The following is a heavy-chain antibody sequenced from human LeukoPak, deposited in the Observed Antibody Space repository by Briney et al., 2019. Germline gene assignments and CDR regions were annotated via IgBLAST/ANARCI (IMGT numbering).Heavy chain of an antibody. D-gene: IGHD6-13*01. CDR3: ARGVRDAAAPLYYMDV. CDR1: GFTFSNAW. CDR2: IYSGGST. J-gene: IGHJ6*03. Sequence: GGSLRLSFAASGFTFSNAWMSWVRPAPGKGLAWVSVIYSGGSTYYADSVKVRFTISRDNSKDTLYLQMNSLRAEDTAVYYCARGVRDAAAPLYYMDVWGKGTTVSVSS. V-gene: IGHV3-53*01.